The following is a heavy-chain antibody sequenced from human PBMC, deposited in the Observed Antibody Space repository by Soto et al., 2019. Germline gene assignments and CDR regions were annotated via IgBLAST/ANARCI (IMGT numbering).Heavy chain of an antibody. V-gene: IGHV4-59*06. J-gene: IGHJ5*02. Sequence: SETLSLTCTVSRGYVNTFHWSWVRQPAGKGLEWIGYISYSGSTYYNTSLKSRVTISVDTSKNQFSLKLNSVTAADTAVYYCARGGPTGGSYKYNWFDPWGQGTLVTVSS. D-gene: IGHD2-15*01. CDR2: ISYSGST. CDR3: ARGGPTGGSYKYNWFDP. CDR1: RGYVNTFH.